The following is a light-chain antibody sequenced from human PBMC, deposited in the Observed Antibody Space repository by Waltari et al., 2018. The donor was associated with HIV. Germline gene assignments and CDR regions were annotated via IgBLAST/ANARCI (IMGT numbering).Light chain of an antibody. CDR2: QDN. CDR3: QAWDSSTVL. V-gene: IGLV3-1*01. CDR1: TLGDIY. Sequence: SYELTQPPSVSVSPGQTASITCSGDTLGDIYACWYQQGPGQSPVLFIYQDNKRPLGIPERFSGSKSGNTATLTISGTQAMDEADYFCQAWDSSTVLFGGGTKLTVL. J-gene: IGLJ2*01.